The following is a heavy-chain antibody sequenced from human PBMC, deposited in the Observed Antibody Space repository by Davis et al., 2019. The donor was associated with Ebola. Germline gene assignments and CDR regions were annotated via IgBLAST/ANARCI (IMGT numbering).Heavy chain of an antibody. J-gene: IGHJ6*02. Sequence: AASVKVSCKASGGTFSSYAISWVRQAPGQGLEWMGGIIPIFGTANYAQKFQGRVTITADESTSTAYMELSSLRSEDTAVYYCARALQNYYYYYGMDVWGQGTTVTVSS. CDR1: GGTFSSYA. CDR3: ARALQNYYYYYGMDV. D-gene: IGHD4-11*01. V-gene: IGHV1-69*13. CDR2: IIPIFGTA.